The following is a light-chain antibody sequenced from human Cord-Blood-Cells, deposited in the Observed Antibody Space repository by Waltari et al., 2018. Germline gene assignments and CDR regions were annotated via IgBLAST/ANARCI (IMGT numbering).Light chain of an antibody. J-gene: IGLJ3*02. Sequence: QSVLTQPPSASGTPGQRVTISCSGSSSNIGSNTVNWYQQLPGTAPKPPIYRKNQRPSGVPDRFSGSKSGTSASLAISGLQSEDEADYYCAAWDDSLNGWVFGGGTKLTVL. V-gene: IGLV1-44*01. CDR2: RKN. CDR3: AAWDDSLNGWV. CDR1: SSNIGSNT.